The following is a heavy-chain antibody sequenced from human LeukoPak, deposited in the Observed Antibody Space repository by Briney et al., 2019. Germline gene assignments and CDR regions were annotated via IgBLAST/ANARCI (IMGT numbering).Heavy chain of an antibody. CDR3: ARCNSSYYDILTGYDYYYYGMDV. CDR1: GGTFSSYA. Sequence: SVKVSCKASGGTFSSYAISWVRQAPGQGLEWMGGIIPIFGTANYAQKFQGRVTITADESTSTAYMELSSLRSEDTAVYYCARCNSSYYDILTGYDYYYYGMDVWGKGTTVTVSS. D-gene: IGHD3-9*01. J-gene: IGHJ6*04. V-gene: IGHV1-69*13. CDR2: IIPIFGTA.